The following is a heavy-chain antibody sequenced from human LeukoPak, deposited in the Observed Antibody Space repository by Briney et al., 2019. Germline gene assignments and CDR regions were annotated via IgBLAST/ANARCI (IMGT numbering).Heavy chain of an antibody. V-gene: IGHV4-39*06. Sequence: SETLSLTYTVSGGSISTSTYYWGWIRQPPGKGLEWMGTIHYSGKTYYNPSLKSRITISMATSKKQFALNLNSVTAADTAVYYCARDYGDHRVDYWGQGTLVTVSS. D-gene: IGHD4-17*01. J-gene: IGHJ4*02. CDR1: GGSISTSTYY. CDR2: IHYSGKT. CDR3: ARDYGDHRVDY.